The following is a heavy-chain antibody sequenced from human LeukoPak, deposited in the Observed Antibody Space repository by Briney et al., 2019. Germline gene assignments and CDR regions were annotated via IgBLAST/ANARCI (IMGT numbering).Heavy chain of an antibody. D-gene: IGHD3-10*01. J-gene: IGHJ4*02. CDR1: GFTFSSYS. Sequence: GGSLRLSCAASGFTFSSYSMNWVRQAPGKGLEWVSYISSSSSTIYYADSVKGRFTISRDNAKNSLYLQMNSLRAEDTAVYYCAREITMVRGVIISIPEVDYWGQGTLVTVSS. CDR3: AREITMVRGVIISIPEVDY. V-gene: IGHV3-48*01. CDR2: ISSSSSTI.